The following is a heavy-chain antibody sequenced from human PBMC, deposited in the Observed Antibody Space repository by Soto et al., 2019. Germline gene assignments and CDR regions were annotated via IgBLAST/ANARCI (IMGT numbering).Heavy chain of an antibody. CDR1: GGSISSGGYS. D-gene: IGHD5-18*01. CDR3: ARGRGYSYGLDP. CDR2: IYHSGST. V-gene: IGHV4-30-2*05. Sequence: SETLSLTCAVSGGSISSGGYSWSWIRQPPGKGLEWIGYIYHSGSTYYNPSLKSRVTISLDTSKNRFSLSLNFVTAADTAVYYCARGRGYSYGLDPWGQGSLVTVSS. J-gene: IGHJ5*02.